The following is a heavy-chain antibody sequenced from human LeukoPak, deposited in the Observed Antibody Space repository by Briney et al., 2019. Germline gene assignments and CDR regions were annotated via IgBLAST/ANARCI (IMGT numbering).Heavy chain of an antibody. CDR1: GGSISSYY. CDR2: IYTSGST. CDR3: ARTLTTYGSGTCYFDY. D-gene: IGHD3-10*01. J-gene: IGHJ4*02. V-gene: IGHV4-4*07. Sequence: PSETLSLTCTVSGGSISSYYWSWIRQPAGKGLEWIGRIYTSGSTNYNPSLKSRVTMSVDRSKNQFSLKLSSVTAADTAVYYCARTLTTYGSGTCYFDYWGQGTLVTVSS.